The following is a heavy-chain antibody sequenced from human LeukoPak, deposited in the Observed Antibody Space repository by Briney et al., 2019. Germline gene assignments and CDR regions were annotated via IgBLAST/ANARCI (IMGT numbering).Heavy chain of an antibody. Sequence: GGSLRLSCAASGFTVSSNYMSWVRQAPGKGLEWVSVIYSGGSTYYADSVKGRFTISRDNSKKTLYLQMNSLRAEDTAVYYCARDHSRGYYFDYWGQGTLVTVSS. CDR3: ARDHSRGYYFDY. J-gene: IGHJ4*02. V-gene: IGHV3-66*02. CDR2: IYSGGST. CDR1: GFTVSSNY. D-gene: IGHD3-16*01.